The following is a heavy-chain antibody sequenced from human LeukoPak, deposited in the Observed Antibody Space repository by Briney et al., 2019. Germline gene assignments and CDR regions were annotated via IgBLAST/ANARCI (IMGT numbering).Heavy chain of an antibody. D-gene: IGHD3-10*02. Sequence: PGGSLRLSCAASGFTFSSQGMSWVGQAPGKGLEGVSAISGSGGSTYYADSVKGRFTISRDNAKNSLYLQMNSLRAEDTAVYYCAELGITMIGGVWGKGTTVTISS. CDR2: ISGSGGST. V-gene: IGHV3-23*01. CDR3: AELGITMIGGV. J-gene: IGHJ6*04. CDR1: GFTFSSQG.